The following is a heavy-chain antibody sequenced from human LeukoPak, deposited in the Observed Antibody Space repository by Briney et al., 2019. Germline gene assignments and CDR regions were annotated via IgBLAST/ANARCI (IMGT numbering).Heavy chain of an antibody. CDR3: AREPLDDFWSGYYSPPFDY. D-gene: IGHD3-3*01. V-gene: IGHV1-18*01. CDR1: GYTFTSYG. CDR2: ISAYNGNT. J-gene: IGHJ4*02. Sequence: ASVNVSCRASGYTFTSYGISWVRQAPGQGLEWMEWISAYNGNTNYAQKLQGRVTMTTDTSTSTAYMELRSLRSDDKAVYYCAREPLDDFWSGYYSPPFDYWGQGTLVTVSS.